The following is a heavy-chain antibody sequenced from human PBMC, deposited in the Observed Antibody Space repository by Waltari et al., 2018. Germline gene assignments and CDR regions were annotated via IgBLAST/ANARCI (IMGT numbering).Heavy chain of an antibody. V-gene: IGHV3-74*01. CDR2: CLSDGSST. J-gene: IGHJ4*02. D-gene: IGHD4-17*01. CDR3: ASSDPYGDYVRD. CDR1: GGTFSSYW. Sequence: EVQLVEAGGGLVQPGGSLRLSCAASGGTFSSYWMHWVRQAPGKGVVWVSRCLSDGSSTSYAHSVKGRLPISRDNAKNTLYLHMNSLGAEDTAVYYCASSDPYGDYVRDWGPGTLVTVSS.